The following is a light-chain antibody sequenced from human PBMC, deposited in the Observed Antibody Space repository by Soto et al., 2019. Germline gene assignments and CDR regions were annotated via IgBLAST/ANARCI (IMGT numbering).Light chain of an antibody. J-gene: IGLJ1*01. Sequence: QSVLTQPPSVSGAPGQRVTISCTGSSSNIGAHYDVHWYQHLPGTSPKVLIYGSTNRPSGVPDRFSGSKSGTSASLAITGLQAEDEADYDCQSYDRSLSGYVFGTGTKLT. V-gene: IGLV1-40*01. CDR1: SSNIGAHYD. CDR3: QSYDRSLSGYV. CDR2: GST.